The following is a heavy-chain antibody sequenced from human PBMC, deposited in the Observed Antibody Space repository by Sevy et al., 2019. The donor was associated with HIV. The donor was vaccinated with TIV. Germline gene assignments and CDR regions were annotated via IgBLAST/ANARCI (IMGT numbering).Heavy chain of an antibody. CDR1: GFTFSSHW. CDR2: IKPDGSDK. Sequence: GGSLRLSCAASGFTFSSHWMSWVRQAPGKGLEWVANIKPDGSDKYYVDSVKGRLTISRVNDKNSLSLQMNSLRAEDTAVYNCARDTGGIGMDVWGQGTTVTVSS. V-gene: IGHV3-7*01. D-gene: IGHD6-13*01. CDR3: ARDTGGIGMDV. J-gene: IGHJ6*02.